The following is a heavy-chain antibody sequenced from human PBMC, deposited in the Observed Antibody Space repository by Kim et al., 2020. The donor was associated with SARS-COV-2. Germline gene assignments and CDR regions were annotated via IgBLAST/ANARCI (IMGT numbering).Heavy chain of an antibody. Sequence: GGSLRLSCTAYGFSFRSYGMTWVRQAPGKGLEWVSAINAGGSRTYSAGSVQGRFWISRDNSRNTLWLQMNSLRVDDTATYYCVKDRGPGNTLVNWFDPWGQGTMVTVSS. CDR1: GFSFRSYG. J-gene: IGHJ5*02. V-gene: IGHV3-23*03. CDR3: VKDRGPGNTLVNWFDP. CDR2: INAGGSRT. D-gene: IGHD3-10*01.